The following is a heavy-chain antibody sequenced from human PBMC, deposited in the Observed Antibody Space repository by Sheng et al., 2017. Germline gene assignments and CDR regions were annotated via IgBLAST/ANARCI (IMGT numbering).Heavy chain of an antibody. D-gene: IGHD2-15*01. J-gene: IGHJ6*02. CDR3: VREIRIIMDV. V-gene: IGHV1-46*03. Sequence: QVQLVQSGAEVRNPGASVKVSCKASGYTFTSYYLHWVRQAPGQGLEWMGIINPSGGSTSYAQKFQGRVTMTRDTSSSTVYMELSSLTSEDTAVYYCVREIRIIMDVWGRRDHGHRL. CDR1: GYTFTSYY. CDR2: INPSGGST.